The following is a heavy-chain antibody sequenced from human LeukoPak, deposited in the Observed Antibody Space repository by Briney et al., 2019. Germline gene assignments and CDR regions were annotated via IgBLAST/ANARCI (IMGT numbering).Heavy chain of an antibody. J-gene: IGHJ4*02. Sequence: PGGSLRLSCAASGFTFSSYGMHWVRQAPGKGLEWVAFIRYDGSNKYYADSVKGRFTISRDNSKNTLYLQMNSLRAEDTAVYYCAKDGRWELLTFDYWGQGTLVTVSS. D-gene: IGHD1-26*01. CDR2: IRYDGSNK. V-gene: IGHV3-30*02. CDR1: GFTFSSYG. CDR3: AKDGRWELLTFDY.